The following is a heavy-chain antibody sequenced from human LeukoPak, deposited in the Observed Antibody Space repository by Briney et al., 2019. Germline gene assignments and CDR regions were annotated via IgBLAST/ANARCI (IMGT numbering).Heavy chain of an antibody. V-gene: IGHV3-11*01. D-gene: IGHD5-24*01. J-gene: IGHJ4*02. Sequence: GGSLRLSCAASGFTFSDYYMSWIRQAPGKGLEWVSYISSSGSTIYYADSVKGRFTISRDNAKNSLYLQMNSLRAEDTAVYYCARGGRRWLQLLGFVGDGLFDYWGQGTLVTVSS. CDR2: ISSSGSTI. CDR3: ARGGRRWLQLLGFVGDGLFDY. CDR1: GFTFSDYY.